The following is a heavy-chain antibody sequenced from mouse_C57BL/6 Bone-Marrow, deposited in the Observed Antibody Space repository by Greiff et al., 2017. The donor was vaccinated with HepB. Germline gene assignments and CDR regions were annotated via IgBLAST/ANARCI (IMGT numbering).Heavy chain of an antibody. CDR2: ISNGGGST. Sequence: EVQGVESGGGLVQPGGSLKLSCAASGFTFSDYYMYWVRQTPEKRLEWVAYISNGGGSTYYPDTVKGRFTISRDNAKNTLYLQMSRLKSEDTAMYYCARQNWAAWFAYWGQGTLVTVSA. J-gene: IGHJ3*01. CDR1: GFTFSDYY. V-gene: IGHV5-12*01. CDR3: ARQNWAAWFAY. D-gene: IGHD4-1*01.